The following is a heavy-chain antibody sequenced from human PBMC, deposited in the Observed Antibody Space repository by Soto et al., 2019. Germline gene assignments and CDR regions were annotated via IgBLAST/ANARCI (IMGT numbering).Heavy chain of an antibody. CDR1: GYTFTSYG. J-gene: IGHJ3*02. Sequence: ASVKVSCKASGYTFTSYGISWVRQAPGQGLEWMGWISAYNGNTNYAQKLQGRVTMTTDTSTSTAYMELRSLRSDDTAVYYCAREGGSGWYRDYYDAFDIWGQGTMVTVSS. CDR3: AREGGSGWYRDYYDAFDI. CDR2: ISAYNGNT. D-gene: IGHD6-19*01. V-gene: IGHV1-18*01.